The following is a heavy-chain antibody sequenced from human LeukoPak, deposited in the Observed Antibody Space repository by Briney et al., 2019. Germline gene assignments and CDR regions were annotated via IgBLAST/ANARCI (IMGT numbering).Heavy chain of an antibody. D-gene: IGHD2-2*01. CDR2: ISSSGSTI. CDR3: AREVVVVPAAMNYYYYYGMDV. V-gene: IGHV3-11*01. J-gene: IGHJ6*02. CDR1: GFTFSDYY. Sequence: GGSLRLSCAASGFTFSDYYMSWIRQAPGKGLEWVSYISSSGSTIYYADSVKGRFTISRDNAKNSLYLQMNSLRAEDTTVYYCAREVVVVPAAMNYYYYYGMDVWGQGTTVTVSS.